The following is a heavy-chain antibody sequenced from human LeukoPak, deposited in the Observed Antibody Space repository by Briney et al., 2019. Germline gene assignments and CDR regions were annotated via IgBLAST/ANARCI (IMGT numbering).Heavy chain of an antibody. CDR1: GFTFSSYA. D-gene: IGHD3-3*01. V-gene: IGHV3-23*01. CDR2: ISGSGGST. Sequence: PGGSLRLSCAASGFTFSSYAMSWVRQAPGKGLEWVSAISGSGGSTYYADSVKGRFTISRDNSKNTLYLQMNSLRAEDTAVYYCAKIPIRFLEWLAHHDAFDIWSQGTMVTVSP. CDR3: AKIPIRFLEWLAHHDAFDI. J-gene: IGHJ3*02.